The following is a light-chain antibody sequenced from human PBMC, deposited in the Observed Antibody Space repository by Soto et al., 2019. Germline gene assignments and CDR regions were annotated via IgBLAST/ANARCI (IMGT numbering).Light chain of an antibody. CDR3: QQSYSTTWT. CDR1: QSISSY. Sequence: DIQMTQSPSSLSASVGDRFTITCRASQSISSYLNWYLQKPGKAPKLLIYAASSLQSGVPSRFSGSGSETDFTLTINSLQPEDFATYSCQQSYSTTWTFGQGTKVDIK. V-gene: IGKV1-39*01. J-gene: IGKJ1*01. CDR2: AAS.